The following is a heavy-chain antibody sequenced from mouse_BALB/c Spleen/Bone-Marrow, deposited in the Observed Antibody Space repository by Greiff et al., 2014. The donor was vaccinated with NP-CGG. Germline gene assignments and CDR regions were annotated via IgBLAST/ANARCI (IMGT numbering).Heavy chain of an antibody. CDR1: GYTFTDHA. V-gene: IGHV1S137*01. J-gene: IGHJ4*01. CDR3: ARSGKVRNAMDY. D-gene: IGHD2-14*01. CDR2: ISGYYGDA. Sequence: VQRVESGAKLVRPGVSVKISCKGSGYTFTDHAMHWVKRSHAKSLEWIGLISGYYGDAIYNQKFKGKATMTVDKSSITAYMELARLTSEDSAIYYCARSGKVRNAMDYWGQGTSVTVSS.